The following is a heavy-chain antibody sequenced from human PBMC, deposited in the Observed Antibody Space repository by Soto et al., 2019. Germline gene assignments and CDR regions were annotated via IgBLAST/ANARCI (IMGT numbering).Heavy chain of an antibody. D-gene: IGHD3-3*01. Sequence: GGSLRLSCAASGFTFDDYAMHWVRQAPGKGLEWVSLISWDGGSTYYADSVKGRFTISRDNSKNSLYLQMNSLRTEDTALYYCAKDIGGLRFLEWIPTPPGMDVWGQGTTVTVSS. CDR2: ISWDGGST. CDR3: AKDIGGLRFLEWIPTPPGMDV. V-gene: IGHV3-43*01. CDR1: GFTFDDYA. J-gene: IGHJ6*02.